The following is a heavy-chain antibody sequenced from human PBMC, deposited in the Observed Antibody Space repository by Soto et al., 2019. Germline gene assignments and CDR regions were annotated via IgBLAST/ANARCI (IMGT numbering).Heavy chain of an antibody. D-gene: IGHD2-2*01. CDR3: SIPCCSSTSGWTDYMDV. J-gene: IGHJ6*03. Sequence: GASVKVSCKASGGTFSSYTISWVRQAPGQGHEKMGRIIPILGIANYAQKFQGRVTITADKSTSTAYMELSSLRSEDTAVYFFSIPCCSSTSGWTDYMDVWGKGTTVTVSS. CDR2: IIPILGIA. CDR1: GGTFSSYT. V-gene: IGHV1-69*02.